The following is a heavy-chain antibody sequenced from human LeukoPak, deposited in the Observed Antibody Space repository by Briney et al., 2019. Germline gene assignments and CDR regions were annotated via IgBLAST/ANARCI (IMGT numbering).Heavy chain of an antibody. CDR3: ATFEGYYYGSGSYCTPGY. V-gene: IGHV1-24*01. CDR2: FDPEDGET. Sequence: ASVKVSCKVSGYTLTELSMHWVRQAPGKGLEWMGGFDPEDGETIYAQKFQGRVTMTEDTSTDTAYMELSSLRAEDTAVYYCATFEGYYYGSGSYCTPGYWGQGTLVTVSS. J-gene: IGHJ4*02. D-gene: IGHD3-10*01. CDR1: GYTLTELS.